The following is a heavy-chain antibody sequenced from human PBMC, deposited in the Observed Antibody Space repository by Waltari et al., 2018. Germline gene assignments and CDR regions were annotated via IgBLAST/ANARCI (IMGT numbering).Heavy chain of an antibody. V-gene: IGHV3-53*01. D-gene: IGHD2-2*01. CDR3: VKGISTYADSWTLRNH. Sequence: EVQLVESGGDLIQPGGSLRLSCAASGFTVSSNYMSWVRQAPGKGLEWVSVIYINSSTYYADSVKGRFTVSRDTAARSLHLHMDSLTEDDTARYFCVKGISTYADSWTLRNHWGRGIQV. J-gene: IGHJ4*02. CDR2: IYINSST. CDR1: GFTVSSNY.